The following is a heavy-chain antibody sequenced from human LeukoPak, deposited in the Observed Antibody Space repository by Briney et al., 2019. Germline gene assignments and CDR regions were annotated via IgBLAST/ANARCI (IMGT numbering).Heavy chain of an antibody. J-gene: IGHJ4*02. D-gene: IGHD3-22*01. CDR3: ARPNYYDSSGYYSYYFDY. CDR2: IFYSGST. Sequence: SETLSLTCTVSSGSISTSNYYWGWVRQPPGKALEWIGNIFYSGSTNYNPSLKSRVTISVDTSKNQFSLKLSSVTAADTAVYYCARPNYYDSSGYYSYYFDYWGQGTLVTVSS. V-gene: IGHV4-39*07. CDR1: SGSISTSNYY.